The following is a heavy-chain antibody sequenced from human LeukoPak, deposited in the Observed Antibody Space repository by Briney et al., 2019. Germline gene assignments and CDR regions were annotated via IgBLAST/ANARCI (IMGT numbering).Heavy chain of an antibody. CDR1: SDSISSSY. CDR3: ARGYCSSTICFQYFHH. CDR2: IYYSGST. Sequence: SETLPLTCTVSSDSISSSYWSWIRQPPGKGLEWIGYIYYSGSTNYNPSLKSRVAISVDTSKNQFSLKLNSVTAADTAVYYCARGYCSSTICFQYFHHWGQGTLVTVSS. V-gene: IGHV4-59*01. J-gene: IGHJ1*01. D-gene: IGHD2-2*01.